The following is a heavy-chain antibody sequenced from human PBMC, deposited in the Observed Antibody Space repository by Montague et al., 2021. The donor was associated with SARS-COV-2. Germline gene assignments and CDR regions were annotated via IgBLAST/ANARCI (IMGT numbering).Heavy chain of an antibody. Sequence: SETLSLTCAVYGGSFSGYYWSWIRQPPGKGLEWIGSISYSATSYSNPSLKSRVTMSVDTSRNQLSLNLSSVTVADTAVYYCARLGITLGGVIVIRYYFDFWGQGTLVTVSS. D-gene: IGHD3-16*02. CDR3: ARLGITLGGVIVIRYYFDF. V-gene: IGHV4-34*01. J-gene: IGHJ4*02. CDR2: ISYSATS. CDR1: GGSFSGYY.